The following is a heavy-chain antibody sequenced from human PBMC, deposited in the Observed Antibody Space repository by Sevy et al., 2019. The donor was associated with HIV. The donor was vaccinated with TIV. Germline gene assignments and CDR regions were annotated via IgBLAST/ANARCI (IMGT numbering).Heavy chain of an antibody. CDR3: ASPLPFYYGSGSEEFDY. CDR1: GLTFSTYR. V-gene: IGHV3-48*01. D-gene: IGHD3-10*01. J-gene: IGHJ4*02. CDR2: ISSSSSAI. Sequence: GGSLRLSCAASGLTFSTYRMNWVRQAPGKGLEWVSYISSSSSAIYYAHSVKGRFTISRDNAKNSLYLQINSLRAEDTAVYYCASPLPFYYGSGSEEFDYWGRGTLVTVSS.